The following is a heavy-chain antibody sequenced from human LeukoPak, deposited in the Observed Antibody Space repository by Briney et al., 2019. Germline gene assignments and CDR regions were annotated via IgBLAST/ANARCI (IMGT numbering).Heavy chain of an antibody. CDR1: GGSFSDYG. CDR2: ITPTFARA. D-gene: IGHD1-1*01. CDR3: AKDWYNSLNYFDY. V-gene: IGHV1-69*13. J-gene: IGHJ4*02. Sequence: ASVKVSCKASGGSFSDYGIAWVRQAPGQGLEWMGGITPTFARATYAPKSQGRVTITADESTNTTYMELSSLRSEDTAVYYCAKDWYNSLNYFDYWGQGSLVTVSS.